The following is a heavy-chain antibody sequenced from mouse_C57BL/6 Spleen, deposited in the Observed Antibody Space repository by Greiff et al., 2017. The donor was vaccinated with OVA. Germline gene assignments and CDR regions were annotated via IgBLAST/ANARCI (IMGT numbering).Heavy chain of an antibody. Sequence: QVQLQQSGAELAKPGASVKLSCKASGYTFTSYWMHWVKQRPGQGLEWIGYINPSSGYTKYNQKFKDKATLTADKSSSTAYMQLSSLTYEDSAVYYCARSLTGTLYAMDYWGQGTSVTVSS. CDR2: INPSSGYT. J-gene: IGHJ4*01. CDR3: ARSLTGTLYAMDY. CDR1: GYTFTSYW. D-gene: IGHD4-1*01. V-gene: IGHV1-7*01.